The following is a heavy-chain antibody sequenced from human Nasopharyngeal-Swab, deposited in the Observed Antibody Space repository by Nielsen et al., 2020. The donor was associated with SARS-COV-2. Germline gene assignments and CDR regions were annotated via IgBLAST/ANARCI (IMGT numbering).Heavy chain of an antibody. CDR1: GFTFSSYA. V-gene: IGHV3-23*01. J-gene: IGHJ6*02. CDR3: AREMITFGGVIGDYYGMDV. CDR2: ISGSDHTT. D-gene: IGHD3-16*02. Sequence: GESLKISCTASGFTFSSYAISWVRQAPGKGLEWVSVISGSDHTTYYADSVKGRFTISRDNSKNTLYLQMNSLRAEDTAVYYCAREMITFGGVIGDYYGMDVWGQGTTVTVSS.